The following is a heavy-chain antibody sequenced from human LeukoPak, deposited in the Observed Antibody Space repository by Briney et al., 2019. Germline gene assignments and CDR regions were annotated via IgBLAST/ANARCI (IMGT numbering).Heavy chain of an antibody. Sequence: PGRSLRLSCAACGFTFSSYGMHWVRQAPGEGLEWVAVIWYDGSNKYYADCVKGRFTISRDNSKNTLYLQMNSLRAEDTAVYYCARDFSPDLYYYDSSGYDYWGQGTLVTVSS. D-gene: IGHD3-22*01. CDR1: GFTFSSYG. CDR2: IWYDGSNK. V-gene: IGHV3-33*01. CDR3: ARDFSPDLYYYDSSGYDY. J-gene: IGHJ4*02.